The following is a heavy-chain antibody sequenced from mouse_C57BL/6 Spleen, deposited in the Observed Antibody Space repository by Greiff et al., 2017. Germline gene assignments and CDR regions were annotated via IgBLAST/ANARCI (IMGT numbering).Heavy chain of an antibody. CDR3: TRGVYGGAYRFAY. CDR1: GYTFTDYE. Sequence: VQVVESGAELVRPGASVTLSCKASGYTFTDYEMHWVKQTPVHGLDWIGAIDPETGGTAYNQKFKGKAILTADKSSSTAYMELRSLTSEDSAVYYCTRGVYGGAYRFAYWGQGTLVTVSA. J-gene: IGHJ3*01. CDR2: IDPETGGT. D-gene: IGHD1-1*01. V-gene: IGHV1-15*01.